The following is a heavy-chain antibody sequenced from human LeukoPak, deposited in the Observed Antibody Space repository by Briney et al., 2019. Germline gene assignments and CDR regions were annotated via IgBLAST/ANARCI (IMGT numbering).Heavy chain of an antibody. D-gene: IGHD3-16*02. CDR2: IYHSGST. J-gene: IGHJ3*02. CDR3: VRDREGSYLTPPDAFDI. Sequence: PSQTLSLTCTVSGGSISSGGYYWSWIRQPPGKGLEWIGYIYHSGSTYYNPSLKSRVTISVDRSKNQFSLKLSSVTAADTAVYYCVRDREGSYLTPPDAFDIWGQGTMVTVSS. CDR1: GGSISSGGYY. V-gene: IGHV4-30-2*01.